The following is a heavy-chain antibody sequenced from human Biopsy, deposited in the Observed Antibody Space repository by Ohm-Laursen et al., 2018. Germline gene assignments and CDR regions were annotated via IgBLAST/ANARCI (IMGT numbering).Heavy chain of an antibody. Sequence: SVKVSCNVSGYTLTELSMHWVRQVPGKGLEWMGGFAPENGKTVYAQNFQARVSLTEDTSTDTAYMELRSLRSEDTAVYYCAADINVWNVNYWGQGTQVTVSS. CDR1: GYTLTELS. J-gene: IGHJ4*02. CDR2: FAPENGKT. V-gene: IGHV1-24*01. D-gene: IGHD1-1*01. CDR3: AADINVWNVNY.